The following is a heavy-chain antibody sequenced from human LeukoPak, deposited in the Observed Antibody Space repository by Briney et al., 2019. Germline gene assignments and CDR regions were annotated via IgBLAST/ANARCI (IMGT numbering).Heavy chain of an antibody. CDR2: IRGSGET. J-gene: IGHJ4*02. CDR3: AKDGIVVVPAAYYFDY. CDR1: GFTFSSYA. D-gene: IGHD2-2*01. V-gene: IGHV3-23*01. Sequence: PGGSLRLSCAASGFTFSSYAMSWVRQAPGKGLEWVSLIRGSGETFYADSVKGRFTISRDNSKNTLYLQMNSLRAEDTAVYYCAKDGIVVVPAAYYFDYWGQGTLVTVSS.